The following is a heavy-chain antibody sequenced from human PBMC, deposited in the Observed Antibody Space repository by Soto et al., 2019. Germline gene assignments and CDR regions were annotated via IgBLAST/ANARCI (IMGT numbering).Heavy chain of an antibody. V-gene: IGHV3-7*05. CDR3: ARVPLGGYSGYAYYYGMDV. J-gene: IGHJ6*02. Sequence: GGSLRLSCAASGFTFSSYWMSWVRQAPGKGLEWVANIKQDGSEKYYVDSEKGRFTISRDNAKNSLYLQMNSLRAEDTAVYYCARVPLGGYSGYAYYYGMDVWGQGTTVTVSS. D-gene: IGHD5-12*01. CDR1: GFTFSSYW. CDR2: IKQDGSEK.